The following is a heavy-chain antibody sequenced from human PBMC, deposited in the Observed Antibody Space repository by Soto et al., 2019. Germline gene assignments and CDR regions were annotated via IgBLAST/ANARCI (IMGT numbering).Heavy chain of an antibody. Sequence: SQTLSLTCAISGDSVSSNRAAWNWIRQSPSRGLEWLGRTYYRSKWFSGYAVSVKSRISINPDTSKNQFSLQLKSLTPEDTAVYYCARASGYFAQWAQVILVTLSS. J-gene: IGHJ4*02. V-gene: IGHV6-1*01. CDR3: ARASGYFAQ. D-gene: IGHD6-6*01. CDR1: GDSVSSNRAA. CDR2: TYYRSKWFS.